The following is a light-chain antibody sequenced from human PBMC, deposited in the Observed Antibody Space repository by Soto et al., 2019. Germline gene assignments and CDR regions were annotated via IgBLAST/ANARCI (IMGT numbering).Light chain of an antibody. CDR1: QNIDNW. CDR3: QQYHNYRT. Sequence: IQIPQSPSTLAASVGDRVTITCRASQNIDNWLAWYQQKPGNAPKLLINHASNLESGVPPRFSGSGSGTEFILTISSLQPDDSATYYCQQYHNYRTFGQGTKVDI. CDR2: HAS. V-gene: IGKV1-5*01. J-gene: IGKJ1*01.